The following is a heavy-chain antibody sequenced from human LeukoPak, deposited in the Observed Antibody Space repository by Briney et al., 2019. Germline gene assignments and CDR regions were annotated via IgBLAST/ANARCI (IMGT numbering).Heavy chain of an antibody. CDR2: IYYSGRT. V-gene: IGHV4-59*01. CDR3: ARDPKDFYDTSNYLYFDY. J-gene: IGHJ4*02. CDR1: GGSISTNY. D-gene: IGHD3-22*01. Sequence: SETLSHTCTVFGGSISTNYWSWIRQPPGKGLEWIGYIYYSGRTNYNPSLKSRVTISIDTSKNQFSLKLSSVTAADTAVYYCARDPKDFYDTSNYLYFDYWGRGTLVTVSS.